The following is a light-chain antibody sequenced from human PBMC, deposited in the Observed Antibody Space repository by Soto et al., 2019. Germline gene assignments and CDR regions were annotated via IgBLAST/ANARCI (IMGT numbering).Light chain of an antibody. CDR1: SNDIGGYNY. J-gene: IGLJ1*01. Sequence: QSVLTQPASVSGSPGQSITISCTGTSNDIGGYNYVSWYQQHPGKAPKLLIHEVSDRPAGVSNRFSGSKSGNKASLTISGLQTEDEADYYCSSYTSSRSLEYVFGSGTKV. CDR3: SSYTSSRSLEYV. CDR2: EVS. V-gene: IGLV2-14*01.